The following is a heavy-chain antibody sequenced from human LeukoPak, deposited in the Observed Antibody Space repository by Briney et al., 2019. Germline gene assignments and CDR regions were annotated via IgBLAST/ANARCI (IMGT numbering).Heavy chain of an antibody. J-gene: IGHJ3*02. CDR1: GFTFSSYW. CDR2: IKQDGSEK. Sequence: PGGSLRLSCAASGFTFSSYWMIWVRQAPGKGLEWVANIKQDGSEKYYVDSVKGRFTISRDNAKNSLYLQMNSLRAEDTAVYYCARSGWAYCGGDCYSEPGAFDIWGQGTMVTVSS. CDR3: ARSGWAYCGGDCYSEPGAFDI. V-gene: IGHV3-7*01. D-gene: IGHD2-21*01.